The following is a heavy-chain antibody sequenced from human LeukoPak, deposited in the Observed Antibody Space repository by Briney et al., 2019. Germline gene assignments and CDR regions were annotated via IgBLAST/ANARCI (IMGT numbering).Heavy chain of an antibody. V-gene: IGHV3-23*01. Sequence: GGSLRLSCAASGFTFSSYAMSWVRQAPGKGLEWVSAISGSGGSTYSADSVKGRFTISRDNSKNTLYLRMNSLRAEDTAVYYCAKDYYGSGSYFYNYYYTDVWGKGTTVSVSS. CDR2: ISGSGGST. D-gene: IGHD3-10*01. CDR3: AKDYYGSGSYFYNYYYTDV. J-gene: IGHJ6*03. CDR1: GFTFSSYA.